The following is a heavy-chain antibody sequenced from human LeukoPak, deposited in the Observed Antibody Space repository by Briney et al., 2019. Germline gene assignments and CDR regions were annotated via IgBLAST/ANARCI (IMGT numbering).Heavy chain of an antibody. CDR2: IYSGGST. D-gene: IGHD6-19*01. Sequence: GGSLRLSCAASGFTVSSNYMSWVRQAAGKGLEWVSVIYSGGSTYYADSVKGRFTISRDNSKNTLYLQMNSLRAEDTAVYYCARVRWLVRAFDIWGQGTMVTVSS. CDR1: GFTVSSNY. CDR3: ARVRWLVRAFDI. V-gene: IGHV3-53*01. J-gene: IGHJ3*02.